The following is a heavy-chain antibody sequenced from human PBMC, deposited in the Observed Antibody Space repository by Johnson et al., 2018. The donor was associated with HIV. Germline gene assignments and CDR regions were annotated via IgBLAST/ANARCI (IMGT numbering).Heavy chain of an antibody. CDR1: GFTFSSYA. J-gene: IGHJ3*02. CDR2: ISYDGSNK. Sequence: QVQLVESGGGVVQPGRSLRLSCAASGFTFSSYAMHWVRQAPGKGLEWVAVISYDGSNKYYADSVKGRFTISRYNSKNTLYLQMNSLRAEDTAVYYCARGVGDGYNLSAFDIWGQGTMVTVSS. V-gene: IGHV3-30-3*01. CDR3: ARGVGDGYNLSAFDI. D-gene: IGHD5-24*01.